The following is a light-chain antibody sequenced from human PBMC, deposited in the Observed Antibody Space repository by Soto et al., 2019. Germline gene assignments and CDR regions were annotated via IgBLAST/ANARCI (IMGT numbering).Light chain of an antibody. V-gene: IGKV3-20*01. Sequence: EIVLTQSPGTLSLSPGESATLSCRASQSVSSNSLAWYRRNPGQPPSLLIYGTSTRATDIPRRFSGSGSGTDFTLTIXXLXPEXXAVXXXQXXGDSPPTFGQGTKVEVK. CDR1: QSVSSNS. CDR3: QXXGDSPPT. CDR2: GTS. J-gene: IGKJ1*01.